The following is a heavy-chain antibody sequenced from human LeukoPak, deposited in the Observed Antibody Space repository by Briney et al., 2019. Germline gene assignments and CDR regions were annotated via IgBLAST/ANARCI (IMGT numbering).Heavy chain of an antibody. CDR3: VKGEGSGYYYGTFDY. D-gene: IGHD3-22*01. V-gene: IGHV3-30*18. CDR1: GFTFSSYG. J-gene: IGHJ4*02. CDR2: ISYDGSNK. Sequence: GRSLRLSCAASGFTFSSYGVHWVRQAPGKGLEWVAVISYDGSNKYYADSVKGRFTISRDNSKNTLYLQMNSLRAEDTAVYYCVKGEGSGYYYGTFDYWGQGTLVTVSS.